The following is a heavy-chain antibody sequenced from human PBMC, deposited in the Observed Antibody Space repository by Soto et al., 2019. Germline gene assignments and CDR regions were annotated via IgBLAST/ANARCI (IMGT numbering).Heavy chain of an antibody. CDR2: VNPSGGYT. CDR1: GYIFTAYS. J-gene: IGHJ1*01. CDR3: AREGNCSDGICYSEYFQR. V-gene: IGHV1-46*01. D-gene: IGHD2-15*01. Sequence: ASVKVSCKASGYIFTAYSMHWVRQAPGQGLGWMGVVNPSGGYTNYAQKFQGRITMTMDTSTSTVYMDLSSLTSDDTAVYYCAREGNCSDGICYSEYFQRWGQGTLVTVSS.